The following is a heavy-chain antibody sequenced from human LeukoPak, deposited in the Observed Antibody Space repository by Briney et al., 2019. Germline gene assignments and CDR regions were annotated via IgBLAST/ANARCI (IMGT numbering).Heavy chain of an antibody. J-gene: IGHJ4*02. D-gene: IGHD2-15*01. CDR1: GFTFSSYG. CDR2: IWYDGSNK. Sequence: PGRSLRLSCAASGFTFSSYGMHWVRQAPGKGLEWVAVIWYDGSNKYYADSVKGRFTTSRDNSKNTLYLQMNSLRAEDTAVYYCARGGPIYCSGDSCYPGDYWGQGTLVTVSS. V-gene: IGHV3-33*01. CDR3: ARGGPIYCSGDSCYPGDY.